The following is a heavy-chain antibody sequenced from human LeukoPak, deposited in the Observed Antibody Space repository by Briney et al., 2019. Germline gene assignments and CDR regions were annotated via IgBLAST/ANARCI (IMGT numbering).Heavy chain of an antibody. J-gene: IGHJ5*02. CDR2: ISAYNGNT. CDR1: GYTFTSYG. V-gene: IGHV1-18*01. D-gene: IGHD3-10*01. CDR3: ARENMVRGVINVGNWFDP. Sequence: GASVKVSCKASGYTFTSYGISWVRQAPGQGLEWMGWISAYNGNTNYAQKLQSRVTMTTDTSTSTAYMELRSLRSDDTAVYYCARENMVRGVINVGNWFDPWGQGTLVTVSS.